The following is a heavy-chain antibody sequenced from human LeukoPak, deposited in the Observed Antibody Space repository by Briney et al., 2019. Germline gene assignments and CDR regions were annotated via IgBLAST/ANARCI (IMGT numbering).Heavy chain of an antibody. CDR3: ARVPYYDFWSGFDY. D-gene: IGHD3-3*01. CDR2: ISAYNGNT. Sequence: VASVKVSCKASGYTFTRYGISWVRQAPGQGLEWMGWISAYNGNTNYAQKLQGRVTMTTDTSTSTAYMELRSLRSDDTAVYYCARVPYYDFWSGFDYWGQGTLVTVSS. V-gene: IGHV1-18*01. J-gene: IGHJ4*02. CDR1: GYTFTRYG.